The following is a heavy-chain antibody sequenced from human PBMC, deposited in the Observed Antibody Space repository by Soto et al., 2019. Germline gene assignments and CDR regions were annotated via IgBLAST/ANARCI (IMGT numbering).Heavy chain of an antibody. D-gene: IGHD5-12*01. CDR2: IIGSGDST. J-gene: IGHJ3*02. CDR3: ATWHLREHAYDI. CDR1: GFSFNAYS. Sequence: EVHLLESGGGLVQPGGSLRISCAASGFSFNAYSMSWVRQAPGKGLEWVSGIIGSGDSTYYADSVKGRFTISRDNSNNTLYLQMNSLRAGDTAIYYCATWHLREHAYDIWGRGTMVTVSS. V-gene: IGHV3-23*01.